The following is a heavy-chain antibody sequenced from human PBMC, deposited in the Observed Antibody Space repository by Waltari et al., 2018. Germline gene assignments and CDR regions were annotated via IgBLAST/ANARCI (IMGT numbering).Heavy chain of an antibody. CDR3: VHQTKTVVQGVIITGGPPPNWFDP. CDR1: GYTLTKLS. Sequence: QVQLVQSGAEVRKPGASVKVSCKVSGYTLTKLSIHWLRQIPARGLEWMGGFDPEEGEKIYARKSRGRVTVPEDTSPATATMELTSLRSEDTAIYYGVHQTKTVVQGVIITGGPPPNWFDPWGPGTQVTVSS. D-gene: IGHD3-10*01. CDR2: FDPEEGEK. V-gene: IGHV1-24*01. J-gene: IGHJ5*02.